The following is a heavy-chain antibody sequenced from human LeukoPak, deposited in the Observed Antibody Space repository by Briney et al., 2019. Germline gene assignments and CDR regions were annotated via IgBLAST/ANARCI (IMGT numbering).Heavy chain of an antibody. J-gene: IGHJ4*01. V-gene: IGHV3-23*01. CDR2: ISTNGETT. CDR1: GFTFSSYG. CDR3: AKQLGYCSGGGCYFDY. Sequence: GGSLRLSCAASGFTFSSYGMTWVRQAPGKGLEWVSSISTNGETTYYADSVKGRFTISRDNSKNTLYLQMNGLRGEDAAVYYCAKQLGYCSGGGCYFDYWGQGTLITVSS. D-gene: IGHD2-15*01.